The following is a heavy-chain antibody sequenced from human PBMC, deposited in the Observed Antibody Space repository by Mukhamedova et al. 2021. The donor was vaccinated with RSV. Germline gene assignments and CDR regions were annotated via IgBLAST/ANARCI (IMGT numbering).Heavy chain of an antibody. V-gene: IGHV3-74*01. CDR3: ARGVYDYVLGSYRFLYY. J-gene: IGHJ4*02. Sequence: VRQPPGKGLVWVSRINSDGRNTSYADSVKGRFTISRDNTKNTLFLEMTRLTAADTAVYYCARGVYDYVLGSYRFLYYCVQGTL. CDR2: INSDGRNT. D-gene: IGHD3-16*02.